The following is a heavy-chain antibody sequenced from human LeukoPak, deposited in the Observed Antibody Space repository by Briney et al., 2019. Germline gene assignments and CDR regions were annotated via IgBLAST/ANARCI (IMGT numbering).Heavy chain of an antibody. CDR2: IKQDGSEK. D-gene: IGHD1-26*01. J-gene: IGHJ4*02. V-gene: IGHV3-7*03. CDR1: GFTFSSYW. Sequence: GGSLRLSCAASGFTFSSYWMSWVRQAPGKGLEWLANIKQDGSEKYYVDSVKGRFTISRDNAKNTLYLQMNSLRAEDTAVYYCAREGATTAFDYWGQGTLVTVSS. CDR3: AREGATTAFDY.